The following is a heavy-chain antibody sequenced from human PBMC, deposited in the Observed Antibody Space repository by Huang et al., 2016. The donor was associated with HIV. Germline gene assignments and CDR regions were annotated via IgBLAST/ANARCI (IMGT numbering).Heavy chain of an antibody. CDR3: VRAHHGMTDNWFDP. J-gene: IGHJ5*02. Sequence: QVQLMESGPGLVKPSEPLSLTCSVSGASINSHLWSWILQPPGKRLRWLGTFFNTGIPKCYPSLNRRVTLSLDRSKNQFSLNMTAVTAADTAVYYCVRAHHGMTDNWFDPWGQGTLVTVSS. CDR2: FFNTGIP. CDR1: GASINSHL. D-gene: IGHD1-1*01. V-gene: IGHV4-59*11.